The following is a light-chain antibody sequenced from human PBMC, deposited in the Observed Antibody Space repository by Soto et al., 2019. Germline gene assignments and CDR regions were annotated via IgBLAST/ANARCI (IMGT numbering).Light chain of an antibody. CDR1: SSDVGAYDY. Sequence: QSALTQPRSVSGSPTQSVTISCTGSSSDVGAYDYDSWYQQHPDKAPKLMIYDVDKRPSGVPDRFSGSKSGTTASLTISGLQAEDEADYYCCSYAGSSTRVFGTGTKVTVL. CDR3: CSYAGSSTRV. J-gene: IGLJ1*01. V-gene: IGLV2-11*01. CDR2: DVD.